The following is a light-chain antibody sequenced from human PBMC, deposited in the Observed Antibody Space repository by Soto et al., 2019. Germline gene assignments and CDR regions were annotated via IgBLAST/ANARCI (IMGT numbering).Light chain of an antibody. CDR1: QGFSNY. J-gene: IGKJ1*01. V-gene: IGKV1-27*01. Sequence: DIQMTQSPSSLSASVGDRVTMTCRASQGFSNYLAWYQQKPGQVPKLLIYAASTLQSGVPSRFSGSGSGTDFTLTISSLQPEDVATYYCQKYNSAPRTFGQGTKVEIK. CDR2: AAS. CDR3: QKYNSAPRT.